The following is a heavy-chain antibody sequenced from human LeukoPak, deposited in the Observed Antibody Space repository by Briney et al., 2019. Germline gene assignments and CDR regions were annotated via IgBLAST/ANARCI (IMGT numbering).Heavy chain of an antibody. CDR1: GGSFSGYY. D-gene: IGHD5-12*01. Sequence: PSETLSLTCAVYGGSFSGYYWSWIRQPPGKGLEWIGEINHSGSTNYNPSLKSRVTISVDTSKNQFSLKLSSVTAADTAVYYCARGLKATPEGYWFDPWGQGTLVTVSS. V-gene: IGHV4-34*01. J-gene: IGHJ5*02. CDR2: INHSGST. CDR3: ARGLKATPEGYWFDP.